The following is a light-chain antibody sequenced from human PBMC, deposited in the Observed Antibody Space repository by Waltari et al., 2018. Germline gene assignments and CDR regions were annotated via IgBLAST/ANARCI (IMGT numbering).Light chain of an antibody. CDR1: QSLSRPS. Sequence: EIVLTQSPATLSLSPGERATLSCGASQSLSRPSLAWYQQKPGLAPRLVIYDASSRATGIPGRCSGSGSGTDFTLTISRLEPEDFAVYYCQQYGSSPITFGQGTRLEIK. V-gene: IGKV3D-20*01. CDR2: DAS. CDR3: QQYGSSPIT. J-gene: IGKJ5*01.